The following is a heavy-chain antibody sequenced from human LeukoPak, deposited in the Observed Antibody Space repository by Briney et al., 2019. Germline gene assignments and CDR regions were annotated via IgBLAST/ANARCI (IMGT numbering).Heavy chain of an antibody. D-gene: IGHD2-2*01. CDR3: ARAFRYCSSTSCYYYYMDV. Sequence: ASETLSLTCTVSGGSISSYYWSWIRQPPGKGLEWIGYIYYSGSTNYNPSLKSRVTISVDTSKNQFSLKLSSVTAADTAVYYCARAFRYCSSTSCYYYYMDVWGKGTTVTISS. CDR2: IYYSGST. V-gene: IGHV4-59*01. CDR1: GGSISSYY. J-gene: IGHJ6*03.